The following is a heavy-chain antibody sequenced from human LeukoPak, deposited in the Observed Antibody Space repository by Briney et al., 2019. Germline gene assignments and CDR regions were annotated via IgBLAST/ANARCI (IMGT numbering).Heavy chain of an antibody. V-gene: IGHV3-74*03. CDR2: INPDGSST. CDR1: GFKFNNYW. J-gene: IGHJ4*02. D-gene: IGHD2-21*01. CDR3: VKERGGEFDF. Sequence: GGSLRLSCATSGFKFNNYWMHWVRQVPGKGLTWVSYINPDGSSTKYADSVKGRFTISRDDSKNTLYLQMYSLRAEDTAVYYCVKERGGEFDFWGQGTLVTVSS.